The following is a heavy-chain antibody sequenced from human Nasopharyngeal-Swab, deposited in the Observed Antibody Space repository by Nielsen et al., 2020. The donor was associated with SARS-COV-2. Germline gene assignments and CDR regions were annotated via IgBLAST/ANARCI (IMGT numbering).Heavy chain of an antibody. CDR2: IYYSGST. CDR3: ARHRGIYYYYYGMDV. CDR1: GFTFSTYA. V-gene: IGHV4-39*01. D-gene: IGHD3-10*01. Sequence: GSLRLSCAASGFTFSTYALNWVRQPPGKGLEWIGSIYYSGSTYYNPSLKSRVTISVDTSKNQFSLKLSSVTAADTAVYYCARHRGIYYYYYGMDVWGQGTTVTVSS. J-gene: IGHJ6*02.